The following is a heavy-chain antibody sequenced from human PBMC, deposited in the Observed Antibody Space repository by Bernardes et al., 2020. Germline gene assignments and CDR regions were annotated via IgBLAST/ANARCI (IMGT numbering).Heavy chain of an antibody. CDR2: VSYSGST. V-gene: IGHV4-61*01. Sequence: TSSLTRTVSGGSVSSGTYYWSWIRQPPGKGLEWIGSVSYSGSTNSNPSLKSRVTTSVDTSRNQFSLKLSSVTAADTAVYYCARGFSYYASSDYGRRWFDPWGQGTLVTGSS. CDR3: ARGFSYYASSDYGRRWFDP. CDR1: GGSVSSGTYY. D-gene: IGHD3-22*01. J-gene: IGHJ5*02.